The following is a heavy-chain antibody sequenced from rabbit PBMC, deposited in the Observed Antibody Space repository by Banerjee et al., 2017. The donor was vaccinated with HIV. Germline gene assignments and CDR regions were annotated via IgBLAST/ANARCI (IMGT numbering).Heavy chain of an antibody. CDR3: ARETYDDYGNYDL. J-gene: IGHJ4*01. CDR2: IYTGDGST. Sequence: QQLEESGGGLVKPGASLTLTCTASGFSFSGSYYMCWVRQAPGKGLEWIACIYTGDGSTYYASWAKGRFTISMTSSTTVTLQMTSLTAADMATYFCARETYDDYGNYDLWGPGTLVTVS. V-gene: IGHV1S40*01. D-gene: IGHD2-1*01. CDR1: GFSFSGSYY.